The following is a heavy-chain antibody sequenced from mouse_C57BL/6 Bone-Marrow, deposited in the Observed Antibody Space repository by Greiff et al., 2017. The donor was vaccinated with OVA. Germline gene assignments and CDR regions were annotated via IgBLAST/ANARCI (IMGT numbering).Heavy chain of an antibody. D-gene: IGHD2-2*01. CDR2: ISNGGGST. CDR1: GFTFSDYY. J-gene: IGHJ1*03. CDR3: ARLGLPHGYFDV. Sequence: EVKLVESGGGLVQPGGSLKLSCAASGFTFSDYYMYWVRQTPEKRLEWVAYISNGGGSTYYPDTVKGRVTITRDNAKNTLYLQMSRLKSEDTAMYYCARLGLPHGYFDVWGTGTTVTVSS. V-gene: IGHV5-12*01.